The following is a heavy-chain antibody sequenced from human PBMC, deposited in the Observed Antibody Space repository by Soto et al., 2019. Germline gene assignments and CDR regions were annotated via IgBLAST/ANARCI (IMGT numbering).Heavy chain of an antibody. D-gene: IGHD5-18*01. CDR1: GGSISSGDYY. Sequence: PSETLSLTCTVSGGSISSGDYYWSWIRQPPGKGLEWIGYIYYSGSTYYNPSLKSRVTISVDTSKNQFSLKLSSVTAADTAVYYCARDIRGYSCGPPYFDYWGQGTLVTVSS. J-gene: IGHJ4*02. CDR3: ARDIRGYSCGPPYFDY. V-gene: IGHV4-30-4*01. CDR2: IYYSGST.